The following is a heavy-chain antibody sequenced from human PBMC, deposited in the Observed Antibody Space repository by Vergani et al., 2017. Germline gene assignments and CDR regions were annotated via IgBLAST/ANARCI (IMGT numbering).Heavy chain of an antibody. CDR3: AKVGFSWELLFDY. J-gene: IGHJ4*02. CDR2: INSDGSST. Sequence: EVQLVESGGGLVQPGGSLRLSCAASGFTFSSYWMHWVRQAPGKGLVWVSRINSDGSSTSYADSVKGRFTISRDNAKNTLYLQMNSLRAEDTAVYYCAKVGFSWELLFDYWGQGTLVTVSS. V-gene: IGHV3-74*01. CDR1: GFTFSSYW. D-gene: IGHD2-15*01.